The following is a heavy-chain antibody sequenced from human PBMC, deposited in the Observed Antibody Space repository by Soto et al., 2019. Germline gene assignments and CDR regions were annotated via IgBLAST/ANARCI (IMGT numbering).Heavy chain of an antibody. D-gene: IGHD3-3*01. CDR1: GFTFSSYA. CDR2: ISSNGGST. Sequence: PGGSLRLSCAASGFTFSSYAMHWVRQAPGKGLEYVSAISSNGGSTYYANSVKGRFTISRDNSKNTLYLQMGSLRAEDMAVYYCARPKRFLEWPPGAFDIWGQGTMVTVSS. CDR3: ARPKRFLEWPPGAFDI. J-gene: IGHJ3*02. V-gene: IGHV3-64*01.